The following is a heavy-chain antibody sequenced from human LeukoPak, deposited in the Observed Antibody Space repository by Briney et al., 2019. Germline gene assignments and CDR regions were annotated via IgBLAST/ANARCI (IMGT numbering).Heavy chain of an antibody. D-gene: IGHD3-22*01. CDR3: ASTLDYYDSSGYAFGNWFDP. CDR1: GGSFSGYY. V-gene: IGHV4-34*01. Sequence: PSETLSLTCAVYGGSFSGYYWSWIRQPPGKGLEWIGEINHSGSTNYNPSLKSRVTISVDTSKNQFSLKLSSVTAADTAVYYCASTLDYYDSSGYAFGNWFDPWAREPWSPSPQ. J-gene: IGHJ5*02. CDR2: INHSGST.